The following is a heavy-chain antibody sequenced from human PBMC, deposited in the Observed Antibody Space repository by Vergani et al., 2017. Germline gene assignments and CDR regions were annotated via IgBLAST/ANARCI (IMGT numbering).Heavy chain of an antibody. V-gene: IGHV3-11*01. CDR2: ISSSGSTI. D-gene: IGHD3/OR15-3a*01. Sequence: VQLVESGGGLVQPGGSLRLSCAASGFTFSSYWMRWIRQAPGKGLEWVSYISSSGSTIYYADSVKGRFTISRDNAKNSLYLQMNSVRAEDTAVYYCAREIGPDIYYYYGMDVWGQGTTVTVSS. CDR1: GFTFSSYW. J-gene: IGHJ6*02. CDR3: AREIGPDIYYYYGMDV.